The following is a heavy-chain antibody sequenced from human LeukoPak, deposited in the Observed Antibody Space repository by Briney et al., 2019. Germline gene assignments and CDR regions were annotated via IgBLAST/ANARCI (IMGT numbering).Heavy chain of an antibody. CDR2: IDSDGSST. Sequence: GGSLRLSCAASGFTFSSYSMNWVRQAPGKGLVWVSRIDSDGSSTSYVDSVQGRFTISRDNARNTLYLQMSSLRAEDTAVYYCVRTIPYYYGMDVWGQGTTVTVSS. V-gene: IGHV3-74*01. D-gene: IGHD3-9*01. CDR1: GFTFSSYS. J-gene: IGHJ6*02. CDR3: VRTIPYYYGMDV.